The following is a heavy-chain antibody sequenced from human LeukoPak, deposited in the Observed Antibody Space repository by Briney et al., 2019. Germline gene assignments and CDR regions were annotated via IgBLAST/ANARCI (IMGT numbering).Heavy chain of an antibody. Sequence: GGSLRLSCAASGFTFSSYGMHWVRQAPGKGLEWVAFIRYDGSNKYYADSVKGRFTISRDNTKNTLYLQMNSLRAEDTAVYYCAKGSGIVVVPAAMAEDVDYWAREPWSPSPQ. D-gene: IGHD2-2*01. CDR3: AKGSGIVVVPAAMAEDVDY. CDR1: GFTFSSYG. CDR2: IRYDGSNK. J-gene: IGHJ4*02. V-gene: IGHV3-30*02.